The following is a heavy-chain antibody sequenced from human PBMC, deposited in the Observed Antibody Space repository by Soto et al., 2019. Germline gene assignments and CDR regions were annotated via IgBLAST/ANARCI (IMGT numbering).Heavy chain of an antibody. J-gene: IGHJ4*02. D-gene: IGHD3-10*01. Sequence: QVQLVQSGAEVRKPGSSVKVSCTASGDTFNFYTISWVRQAPGQGLEWMGRVIPMLRMSIYAQKFQGRVTISADKSTRTAYMALSSLRSDATAGYYCASNYGSGSTHFDYWGQGTLVTVSS. V-gene: IGHV1-69*02. CDR2: VIPMLRMS. CDR3: ASNYGSGSTHFDY. CDR1: GDTFNFYT.